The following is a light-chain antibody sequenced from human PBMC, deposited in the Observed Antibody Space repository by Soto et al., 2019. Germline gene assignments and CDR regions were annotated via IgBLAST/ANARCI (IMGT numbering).Light chain of an antibody. J-gene: IGKJ4*01. CDR3: QQYNDWHPLT. CDR1: QSVRTH. Sequence: EIEMTQSPATLSVSPGESATLSCRASQSVRTHLAWYQQKPGQAPTLLIFAASTRATGIPARFSGSGSGTELTLTIISLLSEDVAVYYCQQYNDWHPLTFGRGTKVDIK. V-gene: IGKV3-15*01. CDR2: AAS.